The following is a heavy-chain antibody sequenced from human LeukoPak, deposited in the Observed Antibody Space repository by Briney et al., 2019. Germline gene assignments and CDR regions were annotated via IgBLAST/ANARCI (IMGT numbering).Heavy chain of an antibody. V-gene: IGHV4-31*03. J-gene: IGHJ4*02. CDR2: IYYSGST. CDR3: ARDVTSRWFYY. Sequence: PSQTLSLTCSVSGASISSDGHYWSWIRQHPGRGLEWIGYIYYSGSTSYNPSLMSRVTISVGTSKNQLSQKLSAVTAADTAVYYCARDVTSRWFYYWGQGTLVTVSS. CDR1: GASISSDGHY. D-gene: IGHD2-2*01.